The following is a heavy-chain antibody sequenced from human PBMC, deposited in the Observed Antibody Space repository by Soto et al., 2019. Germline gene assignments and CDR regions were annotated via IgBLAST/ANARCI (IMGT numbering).Heavy chain of an antibody. CDR1: GFTFNSYA. Sequence: EVQLLESGGGLVQPGGSLQLSCAASGFTFNSYAMSWVRQTPGKGLEWVSGLSGSGDTAYYADSVRGRFTISRDNSKNTLFLQMNSLRVEDTAVYFCARGEVVPAAVGSFSDCWRQGTLLTVSS. D-gene: IGHD2-2*01. V-gene: IGHV3-23*01. CDR2: LSGSGDTA. J-gene: IGHJ4*02. CDR3: ARGEVVPAAVGSFSDC.